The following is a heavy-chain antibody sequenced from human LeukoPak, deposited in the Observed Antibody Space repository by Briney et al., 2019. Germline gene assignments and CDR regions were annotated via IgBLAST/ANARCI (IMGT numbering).Heavy chain of an antibody. CDR3: ARDPYGSGSYYADYYYGMDV. J-gene: IGHJ6*02. D-gene: IGHD3-10*01. V-gene: IGHV3-64*01. CDR2: ISSNGGST. Sequence: GGSLRLSCAASGFTFSSYAMHWVRQAPGKGLEYVSAISSNGGSTYYANSVKGRFTISRDNSKNTLYLQMGSLRAEDMAVYYCARDPYGSGSYYADYYYGMDVWGQGTTVTVSS. CDR1: GFTFSSYA.